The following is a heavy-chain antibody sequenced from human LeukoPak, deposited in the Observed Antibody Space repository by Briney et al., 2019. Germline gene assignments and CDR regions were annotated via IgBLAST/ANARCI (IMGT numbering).Heavy chain of an antibody. V-gene: IGHV4-4*07. CDR2: IYTSGST. CDR3: AGELRDAFDI. D-gene: IGHD1-26*01. CDR1: GGSISSYY. Sequence: PSETLSLTCTVSGGSISSYYGSWIRQPAGKGLEWIGRIYTSGSTNYNPSLKSRATMSVDTSKNQLSLKLSSVTAADTAVYYCAGELRDAFDIWGQGTMVTVSS. J-gene: IGHJ3*02.